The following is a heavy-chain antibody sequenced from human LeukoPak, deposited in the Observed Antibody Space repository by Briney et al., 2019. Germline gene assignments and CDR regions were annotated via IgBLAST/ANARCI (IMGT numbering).Heavy chain of an antibody. CDR2: IYHSGST. D-gene: IGHD6-13*01. J-gene: IGHJ5*02. CDR1: GGSISSSSYY. Sequence: SETLSLTCTVSGGSISSSSYYWGWIRQPPGKGLEWIGSIYHSGSTYYNPSLKSRVTISVDTSKNRFSLKLSSVTAADTAVYYCARSCSVGSWYAYNWFDPWGQGTLVTVSS. CDR3: ARSCSVGSWYAYNWFDP. V-gene: IGHV4-39*07.